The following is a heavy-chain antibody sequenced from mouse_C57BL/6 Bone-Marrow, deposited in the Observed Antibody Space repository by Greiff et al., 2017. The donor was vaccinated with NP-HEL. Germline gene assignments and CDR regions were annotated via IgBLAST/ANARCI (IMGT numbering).Heavy chain of an antibody. CDR1: GYTFTEYT. J-gene: IGHJ3*01. CDR2: FYPGSGSI. Sequence: VQRVESGAELVKPGASVKLSCKASGYTFTEYTIHWVKQRSGQGLEWIGWFYPGSGSIKYNEKFKDKATLTADKSSSTVYMELSRLTSEDSAVYFCARHEDGGLGFAYWGQGTLVTVSA. D-gene: IGHD2-4*01. CDR3: ARHEDGGLGFAY. V-gene: IGHV1-62-2*01.